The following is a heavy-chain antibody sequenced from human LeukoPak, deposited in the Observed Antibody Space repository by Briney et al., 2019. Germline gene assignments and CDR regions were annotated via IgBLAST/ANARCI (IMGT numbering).Heavy chain of an antibody. CDR2: IYYSGST. D-gene: IGHD4-17*01. J-gene: IGHJ4*02. CDR3: ASEGDYGDQY. V-gene: IGHV4-39*07. CDR1: GGSISSSSYY. Sequence: SETLSLTCTVSGGSISSSSYYWGWIRQPPGKGLEWIGSIYYSGSTNYNPSLKSRVTISVDTSKNQFSLKLSSVTAADTAVYYCASEGDYGDQYWGQGTLVTVSS.